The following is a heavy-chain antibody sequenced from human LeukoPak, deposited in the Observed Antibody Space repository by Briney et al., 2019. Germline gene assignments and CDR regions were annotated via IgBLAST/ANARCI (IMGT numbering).Heavy chain of an antibody. CDR1: GYTFTSYG. Sequence: ASVKVSCKASGYTFTSYGISWVRQAPGQGLEWVGWISVYNGNTNYAQKLQGRVTMTTDTSTSTAYMDLRSLRSDDTAVYYCAKEGDTGPFDIRGQGTMVTVSS. CDR3: AKEGDTGPFDI. J-gene: IGHJ3*02. V-gene: IGHV1-18*01. CDR2: ISVYNGNT.